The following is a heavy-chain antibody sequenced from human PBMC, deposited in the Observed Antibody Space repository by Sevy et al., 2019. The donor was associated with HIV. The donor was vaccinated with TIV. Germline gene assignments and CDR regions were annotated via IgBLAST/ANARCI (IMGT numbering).Heavy chain of an antibody. CDR3: AREKGYSYSIAFDI. V-gene: IGHV3-48*02. D-gene: IGHD5-18*01. Sequence: GGSLRLSCAASGFTFSSYSMNWVRQAPGKGLEWVSYISSSSSTIYYADSVKGRFTISRDNAKNSLYLQMNSLRDEDTAVYYCAREKGYSYSIAFDIWGQRTMVTVSS. CDR2: ISSSSSTI. J-gene: IGHJ3*02. CDR1: GFTFSSYS.